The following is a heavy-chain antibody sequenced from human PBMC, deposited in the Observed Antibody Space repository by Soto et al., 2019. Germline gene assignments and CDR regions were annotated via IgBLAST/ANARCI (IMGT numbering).Heavy chain of an antibody. J-gene: IGHJ3*02. CDR3: ARQPNCSGGSCGSIDI. CDR1: GGSISSSSYY. D-gene: IGHD2-15*01. V-gene: IGHV4-39*01. Sequence: SETLSLTCTVSGGSISSSSYYWGWIRQPPGKGLEWIGSIYYSGSTYYNPSLKSRVTISVDTSKNQFSLKLSSVTAADTAVYYCARQPNCSGGSCGSIDIWGQGTMVTVSS. CDR2: IYYSGST.